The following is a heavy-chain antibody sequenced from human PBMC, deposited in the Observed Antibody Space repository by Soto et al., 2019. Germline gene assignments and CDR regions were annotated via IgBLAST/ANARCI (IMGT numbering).Heavy chain of an antibody. Sequence: QVQLQESGPGLVKPSQTLSLTCTVSGGSISSGDYYWSWIRQPPGKGLEWIGYIYYSGSTYYNPSLKSRVTISVDTSTIQFSLKLSSVTAADTAVYYCARVSAGGYSYGLFDYWGQGTLVTVSS. CDR3: ARVSAGGYSYGLFDY. CDR1: GGSISSGDYY. J-gene: IGHJ4*02. CDR2: IYYSGST. V-gene: IGHV4-30-4*01. D-gene: IGHD5-18*01.